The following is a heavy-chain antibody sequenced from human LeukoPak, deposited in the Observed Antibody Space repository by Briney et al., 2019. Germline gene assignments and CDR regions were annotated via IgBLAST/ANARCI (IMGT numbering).Heavy chain of an antibody. CDR2: ISYDGSNK. CDR3: ARDPMVRGVIITSFDF. CDR1: GFIFSTYG. J-gene: IGHJ4*02. D-gene: IGHD3-10*01. V-gene: IGHV3-30*03. Sequence: PGRSLRLSCAASGFIFSTYGMHWVRQAPGKGLEWVAVISYDGSNKYYADSVKGRFTISRDNSKNTLYLQMNSLRTEDTAVYYCARDPMVRGVIITSFDFWGQGTLVTVSS.